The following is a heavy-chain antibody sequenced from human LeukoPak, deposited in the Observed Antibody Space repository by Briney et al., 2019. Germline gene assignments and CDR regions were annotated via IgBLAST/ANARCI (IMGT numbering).Heavy chain of an antibody. CDR1: GFTFSSYA. D-gene: IGHD6-13*01. Sequence: GGSLRLSCAASGFTFSSYAMSWVRQAPGKGLEWVSAISGSGGSTYYADSVKGRFTISRDNSKDTLYLQMNSLRAEDTAVYYCAKFGWQLEDYFDYWGQGTLATVSS. CDR3: AKFGWQLEDYFDY. J-gene: IGHJ4*02. CDR2: ISGSGGST. V-gene: IGHV3-23*01.